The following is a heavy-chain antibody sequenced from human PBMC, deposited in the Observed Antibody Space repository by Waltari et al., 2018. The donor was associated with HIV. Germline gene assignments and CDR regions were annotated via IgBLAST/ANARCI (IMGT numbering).Heavy chain of an antibody. CDR3: ARHLTPPVGVLFSSGLSDY. Sequence: EVQLVQSGAEVKKHGGSMKISCKGSGYSFTSHWIGWVRQMPGKGLEWMGLIYPGDSDTRYRPSFQGQFTISADKSISTAYLQWSSLKASDTAMYYCARHLTPPVGVLFSSGLSDYWGQGTLVTVSS. CDR1: GYSFTSHW. D-gene: IGHD6-19*01. J-gene: IGHJ4*02. V-gene: IGHV5-51*01. CDR2: IYPGDSDT.